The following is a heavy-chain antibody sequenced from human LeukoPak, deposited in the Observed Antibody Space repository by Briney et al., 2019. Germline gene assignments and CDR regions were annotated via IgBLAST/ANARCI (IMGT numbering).Heavy chain of an antibody. V-gene: IGHV4-59*08. CDR1: GAFISSYH. J-gene: IGHJ5*02. CDR2: IYYSGST. CDR3: ARLMVGATGDCWFDP. Sequence: PSETLSLTCTVSGAFISSYHWSWIRQPPGKGLEWIGYIYYSGSTNYNPSLKSRVTLSVDTSKNQFSLKLSSVTAADTAMYYCARLMVGATGDCWFDPCGQGTLVTVSS. D-gene: IGHD1-26*01.